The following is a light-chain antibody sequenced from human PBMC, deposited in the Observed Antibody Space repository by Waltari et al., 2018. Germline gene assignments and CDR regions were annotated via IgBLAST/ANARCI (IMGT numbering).Light chain of an antibody. J-gene: IGLJ1*01. CDR2: EVT. CDR1: RSDVGAYNS. Sequence: QSALTQPASVSGSPGQSITISCTGTRSDVGAYNSVSWYQQYPGKPPKLIIYEVTSRPSGVSYRFSGSKSGNTASLTISGLQAEDEADYYCSSYMPSSGPYVFGGGTRVTVL. CDR3: SSYMPSSGPYV. V-gene: IGLV2-14*01.